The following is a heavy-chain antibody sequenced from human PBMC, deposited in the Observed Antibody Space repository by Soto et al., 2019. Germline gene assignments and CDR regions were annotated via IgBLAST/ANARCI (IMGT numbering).Heavy chain of an antibody. J-gene: IGHJ6*02. V-gene: IGHV3-48*03. Sequence: GGSLRLSCVVSGFTFSSHEMNWVRQAPGKGPEWVSRIGKNGGTTSYADSVRGRFTISRDNARDSLYLHMDSLRVEDTAVYYCTRDRSLIFAIPPYGMDVWGQGTTVTVSS. CDR1: GFTFSSHE. D-gene: IGHD3-3*01. CDR2: IGKNGGTT. CDR3: TRDRSLIFAIPPYGMDV.